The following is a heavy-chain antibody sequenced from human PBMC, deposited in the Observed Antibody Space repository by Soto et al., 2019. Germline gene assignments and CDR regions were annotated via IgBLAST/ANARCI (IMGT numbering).Heavy chain of an antibody. Sequence: SETLSLTCTVSGGSINNYYWSWIRQPPGKGLEWIGNIYYSGSTNYKPSLKSRVTISVDTSKNQFSLKLSSVTAADTAVYYCAREFPRWHSDYSGQGTLVTVSS. CDR2: IYYSGST. D-gene: IGHD2-15*01. J-gene: IGHJ4*02. CDR3: AREFPRWHSDY. V-gene: IGHV4-59*01. CDR1: GGSINNYY.